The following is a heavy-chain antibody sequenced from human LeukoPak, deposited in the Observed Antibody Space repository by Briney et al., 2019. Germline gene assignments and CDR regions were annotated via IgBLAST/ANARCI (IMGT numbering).Heavy chain of an antibody. Sequence: AETLSLTCTVSSGSISSYYWSWIRQPPGKGLEWIGYIYYSGSTNYNPSLKSRVTISVDTSTNQFSLKLSSVTAADTAVYHYAREPIGLYYFDYWGQGTLVTVSS. CDR3: AREPIGLYYFDY. J-gene: IGHJ4*02. CDR2: IYYSGST. D-gene: IGHD2-15*01. CDR1: SGSISSYY. V-gene: IGHV4-59*01.